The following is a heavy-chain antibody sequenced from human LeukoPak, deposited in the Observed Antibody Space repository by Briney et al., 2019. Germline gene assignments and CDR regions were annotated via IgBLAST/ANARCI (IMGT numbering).Heavy chain of an antibody. J-gene: IGHJ4*02. D-gene: IGHD3-22*01. Sequence: GGSLRLSCAASGFTVSSNYMSWVRQAPGKGLELVSVIYSGGSRYYADSVKGRFTISRDNSKNTLYLQMNSLRAEDTAVYYCAREVAYYYDSSGYYDYWGQGTLVTVSS. V-gene: IGHV3-66*02. CDR3: AREVAYYYDSSGYYDY. CDR1: GFTVSSNY. CDR2: IYSGGSR.